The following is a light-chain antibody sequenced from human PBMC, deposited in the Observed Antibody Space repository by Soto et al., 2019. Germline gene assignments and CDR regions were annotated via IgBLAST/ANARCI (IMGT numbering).Light chain of an antibody. CDR1: QSVSSNY. V-gene: IGKV3D-20*02. CDR3: QQRSSWPPTIT. CDR2: GAS. J-gene: IGKJ5*01. Sequence: EIVLTQSPCALSLSPGEGATLSCRASQSVSSNYLAWYQQKPGQAPRLLIYGASNRATGIPDRFSGSGSGTEFTLTISSLEPEDFAVYYCQQRSSWPPTITFGQRTRLEIK.